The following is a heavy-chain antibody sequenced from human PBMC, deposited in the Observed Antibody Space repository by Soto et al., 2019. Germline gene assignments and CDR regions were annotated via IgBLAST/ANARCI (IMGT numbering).Heavy chain of an antibody. D-gene: IGHD3-3*01. CDR2: ISGSGGTT. CDR1: GFTFENYA. J-gene: IGHJ6*02. CDR3: AKDSWAIFGVPAGEYYAMDV. V-gene: IGHV3-23*01. Sequence: GGSLKLSSVASGFTFENYAMSWVRQDPGKGLEWVSAISGSGGTTYYSDSVKGRFTISRDNSKNTVYLQMNDLRVEDAAEYFCAKDSWAIFGVPAGEYYAMDVWGQGTTVTVSS.